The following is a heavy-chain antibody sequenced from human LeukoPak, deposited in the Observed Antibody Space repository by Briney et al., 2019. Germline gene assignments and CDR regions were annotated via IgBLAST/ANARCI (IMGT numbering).Heavy chain of an antibody. CDR3: AKTLRPDTAMVTPFDS. J-gene: IGHJ4*02. D-gene: IGHD5-18*01. CDR1: GYTFTSYG. CDR2: ISAYNGNT. V-gene: IGHV1-18*01. Sequence: ASVNASCQASGYTFTSYGISWVRQAPAQGLEWMGWISAYNGNTNYAQKPQGRVTMTTYTSTSTAYMELRSLRSDDTAVYYCAKTLRPDTAMVTPFDSWGQGSLVTVSS.